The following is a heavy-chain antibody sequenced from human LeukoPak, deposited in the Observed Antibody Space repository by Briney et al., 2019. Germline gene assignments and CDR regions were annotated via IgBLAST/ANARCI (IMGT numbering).Heavy chain of an antibody. CDR3: ARPSIRGAVAGSGGVY. J-gene: IGHJ4*02. CDR1: GFTFSSYW. CDR2: IKQDGSEK. Sequence: GGSLRLSCAASGFTFSSYWMSWVRQAPGKGLEWVANIKQDGSEKYYVDSVKGRFTISRDNAKNSLYLQMNSLRAEDTAVYYCARPSIRGAVAGSGGVYWGQGTLVTVSS. D-gene: IGHD6-19*01. V-gene: IGHV3-7*01.